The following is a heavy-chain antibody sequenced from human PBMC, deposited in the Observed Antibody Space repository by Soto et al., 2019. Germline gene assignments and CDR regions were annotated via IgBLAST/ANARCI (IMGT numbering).Heavy chain of an antibody. V-gene: IGHV3-66*01. CDR1: GFTVSSNY. J-gene: IGHJ5*02. Sequence: HPGGSLRLSCAASGFTVSSNYMSWVRQAPGKGLEWVSVIYSGGSTYYADSVKGRFTISRDNSKNTLYLQMNSLRAEDTAVYYCARDLMSKGGSGSYSRFDPWGQGTLVTAPQ. D-gene: IGHD3-10*01. CDR2: IYSGGST. CDR3: ARDLMSKGGSGSYSRFDP.